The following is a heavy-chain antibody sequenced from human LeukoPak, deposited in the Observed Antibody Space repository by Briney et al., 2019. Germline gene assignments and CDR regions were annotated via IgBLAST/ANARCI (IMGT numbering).Heavy chain of an antibody. Sequence: SETLSLTCTVSGGSISSYYWSWIRQPPGKGLEWIGYIYYSGSTNYNPSLKSRVTISVDTSKNQFSLKLSSVTAADTAVYYCARRLQSIHGGTWFDPWGQGTLVTVSS. CDR3: ARRLQSIHGGTWFDP. CDR2: IYYSGST. CDR1: GGSISSYY. D-gene: IGHD3-16*01. J-gene: IGHJ5*02. V-gene: IGHV4-59*01.